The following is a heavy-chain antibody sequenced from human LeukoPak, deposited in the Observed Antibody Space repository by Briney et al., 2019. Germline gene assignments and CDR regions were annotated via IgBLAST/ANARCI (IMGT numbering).Heavy chain of an antibody. Sequence: GGSLRLSCAASGFTFSSYAMSWVRQAPGKGLEWVSAISGSGGSTYYADSVKGRFTISRDNSKKTVYLQMNSLGEDDTAVYYCAKDRDLSDSSTYSVHWGQGTLVTVSS. CDR2: ISGSGGST. CDR1: GFTFSSYA. CDR3: AKDRDLSDSSTYSVH. J-gene: IGHJ4*02. D-gene: IGHD3-22*01. V-gene: IGHV3-23*01.